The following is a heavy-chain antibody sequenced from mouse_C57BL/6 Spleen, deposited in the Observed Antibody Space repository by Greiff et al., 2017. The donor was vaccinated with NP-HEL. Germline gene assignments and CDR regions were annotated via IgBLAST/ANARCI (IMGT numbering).Heavy chain of an antibody. D-gene: IGHD1-1*01. CDR3: TRYGSSYDYAMDY. CDR1: GYTFTDYE. V-gene: IGHV1-15*01. CDR2: IDPETGGT. J-gene: IGHJ4*01. Sequence: QVTLKESGAELVRPGASVTLSCKASGYTFTDYEMHWVKQTPVHGLEWIGAIDPETGGTAYNQKFKGKAILTADKSSSTAYMELRSLTSEDSAVYYCTRYGSSYDYAMDYWGQGTSVTVSS.